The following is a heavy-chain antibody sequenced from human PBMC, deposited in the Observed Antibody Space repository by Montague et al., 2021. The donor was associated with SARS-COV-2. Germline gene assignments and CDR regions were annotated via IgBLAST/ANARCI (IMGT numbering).Heavy chain of an antibody. V-gene: IGHV4-61*02. J-gene: IGHJ3*02. CDR1: GGSISSGSYY. CDR2: IYTSGST. Sequence: TLSLTCTVSGGSISSGSYYWSWIRQPAGKGLEWIGCIYTSGSTNYNPSLKSRVTISVDTSKNQFSLKLSSVTAADTAVYYCARDLAPYYGSGCYCNPIDAFDIWGQGTMVTVSS. D-gene: IGHD3-10*01. CDR3: ARDLAPYYGSGCYCNPIDAFDI.